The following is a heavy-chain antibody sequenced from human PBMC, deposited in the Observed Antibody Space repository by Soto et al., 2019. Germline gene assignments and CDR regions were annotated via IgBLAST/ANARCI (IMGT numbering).Heavy chain of an antibody. Sequence: PGGSLRLSCAASGFTFSGSAMHWVRQASGKGLEWVGRIRSKANSYATAYAASVKGRLTISRDDSKNTAYLQMDSLKTEDTAVYYCTSLNDFWSGLFDYWGQGTLVTVSS. D-gene: IGHD3-3*01. J-gene: IGHJ4*02. CDR3: TSLNDFWSGLFDY. CDR1: GFTFSGSA. CDR2: IRSKANSYAT. V-gene: IGHV3-73*01.